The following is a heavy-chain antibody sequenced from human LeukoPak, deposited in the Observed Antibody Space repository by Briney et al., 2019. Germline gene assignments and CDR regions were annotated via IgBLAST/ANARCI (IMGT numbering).Heavy chain of an antibody. D-gene: IGHD3-16*01. J-gene: IGHJ4*02. CDR1: GYTFTGYY. Sequence: ASVKVSCKASGYTFTGYYMHWVRQAPGQGLEWMGWINPNSGGTNYAQKFQGRVTMTRDTSISTAYMELSRLRSDDTAVYFCAREARVGGNFDYWGQGTLVTVSS. CDR2: INPNSGGT. V-gene: IGHV1-2*02. CDR3: AREARVGGNFDY.